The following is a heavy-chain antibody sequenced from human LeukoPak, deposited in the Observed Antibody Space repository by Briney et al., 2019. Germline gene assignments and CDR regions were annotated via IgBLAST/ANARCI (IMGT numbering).Heavy chain of an antibody. D-gene: IGHD2-2*01. J-gene: IGHJ5*02. CDR3: ATAWWFYSEFVVVPAAEVGFDP. Sequence: ASVKVSCKASGYTFTYYFIHWVRQAPGQGLEWMGWINPNSGGTNYAQKFQGRVTMTRDTSISTAYMELSRLRSDDTAVYYCATAWWFYSEFVVVPAAEVGFDPWGQGALVTVSS. V-gene: IGHV1-2*02. CDR2: INPNSGGT. CDR1: GYTFTYYF.